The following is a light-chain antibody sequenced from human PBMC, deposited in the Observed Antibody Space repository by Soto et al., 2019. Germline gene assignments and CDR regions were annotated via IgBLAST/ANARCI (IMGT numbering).Light chain of an antibody. CDR3: QHFNGYSHS. J-gene: IGKJ1*01. CDR1: QSITRW. Sequence: IRMTQCHSTISASVWARVAIICRADQSITRWVAWFQQKPGKAPSLLIYDATNLQLGVPSRFSGSGSGTEFTLTISSLQPDDFATYYCQHFNGYSHSFGQGPRWIS. CDR2: DAT. V-gene: IGKV1-5*02.